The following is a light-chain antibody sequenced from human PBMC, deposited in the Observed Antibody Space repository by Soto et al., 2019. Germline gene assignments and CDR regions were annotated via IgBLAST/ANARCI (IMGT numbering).Light chain of an antibody. V-gene: IGKV3-20*01. J-gene: IGKJ1*01. CDR1: QSVSSYY. Sequence: ESVLTQSRGTVSLSRGERSTLSSRASQSVSSYYLAWYQQKPGQAPRLLIYGASSRATAIPDRFSGSGSGTDFTLPLSRLEPEDFAVYYCQQYGSSTGTFGQGPTVDIK. CDR2: GAS. CDR3: QQYGSSTGT.